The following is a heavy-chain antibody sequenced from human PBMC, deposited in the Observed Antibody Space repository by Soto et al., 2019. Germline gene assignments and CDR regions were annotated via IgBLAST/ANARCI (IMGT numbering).Heavy chain of an antibody. Sequence: QVQLVQSGAEVRKPGASVNVSCKTSGYIFTNYGVAWVRQAPGQGLELVAWISGYNGYPKHIQKFQGRVTVTTDTTTRTGYMELRNLRSDDTAVYYCARASAGALYDFWGQGTRVTVSS. V-gene: IGHV1-18*01. J-gene: IGHJ4*02. CDR2: ISGYNGYP. D-gene: IGHD6-13*01. CDR3: ARASAGALYDF. CDR1: GYIFTNYG.